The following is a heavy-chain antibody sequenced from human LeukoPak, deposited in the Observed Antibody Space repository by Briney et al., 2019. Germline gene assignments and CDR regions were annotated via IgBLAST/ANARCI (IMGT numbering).Heavy chain of an antibody. CDR2: IHSRGNT. CDR3: ARLPTGYPNWFDP. Sequence: SETLSLTCTVSGGSISSYYWSWIRQPPGKGLEWIGTIHSRGNTHFNPSLKSRVTISVDTSKNQFSLKLSSVTAADTAVYFCARLPTGYPNWFDPWGQGTLVIVSA. J-gene: IGHJ5*02. D-gene: IGHD4-17*01. V-gene: IGHV4-4*08. CDR1: GGSISSYY.